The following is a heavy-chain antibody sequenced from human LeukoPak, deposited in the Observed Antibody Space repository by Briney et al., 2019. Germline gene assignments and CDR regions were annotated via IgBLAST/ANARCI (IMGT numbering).Heavy chain of an antibody. D-gene: IGHD3-22*01. CDR2: IYYSGST. V-gene: IGHV4-39*01. J-gene: IGHJ3*02. Sequence: SETLSLTCTVSGGSISSSSYYWGWIRRPPGKGLEWIGSIYYSGSTYYNPSLKSRVTISVDTSKNQFSLKLSSVTAADTAVYYCARTTYYYDSSGSQGAFDIWGQGTMVTVSS. CDR3: ARTTYYYDSSGSQGAFDI. CDR1: GGSISSSSYY.